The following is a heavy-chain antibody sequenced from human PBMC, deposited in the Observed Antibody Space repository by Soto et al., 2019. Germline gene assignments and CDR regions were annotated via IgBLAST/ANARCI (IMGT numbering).Heavy chain of an antibody. CDR3: ARAGQYSGYDYYYYYGMDV. J-gene: IGHJ6*02. V-gene: IGHV3-33*01. CDR1: GFTFSSYG. Sequence: QVQLVESGGGGVQPGRSLRLSCAASGFTFSSYGMHWVRQAPGKGLEWVAIRWFDGSNKYYADSVKGRFTISRDNSKNTLYLQMNSLRAEDTAVYYCARAGQYSGYDYYYYYGMDVWGQGTTVTVSS. D-gene: IGHD5-12*01. CDR2: RWFDGSNK.